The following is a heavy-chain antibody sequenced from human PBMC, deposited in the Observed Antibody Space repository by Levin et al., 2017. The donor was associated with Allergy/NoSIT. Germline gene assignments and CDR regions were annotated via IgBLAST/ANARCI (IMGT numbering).Heavy chain of an antibody. D-gene: IGHD2-2*01. CDR2: IIPIFGTA. CDR3: ARGWGDIVVVPAAHLNWFDP. CDR1: GGTFSSYA. J-gene: IGHJ5*02. Sequence: AASVKVSCKASGGTFSSYAISWVRQAPGQGLEWMGGIIPIFGTANYAQKFQGRVTITADKSTSTAYMELSSLRSEDTAVYYCARGWGDIVVVPAAHLNWFDPWGQGTLVTVSS. V-gene: IGHV1-69*06.